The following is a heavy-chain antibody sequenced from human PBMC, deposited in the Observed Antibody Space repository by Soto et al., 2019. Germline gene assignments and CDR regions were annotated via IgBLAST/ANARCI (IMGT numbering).Heavy chain of an antibody. J-gene: IGHJ6*02. CDR2: ISGSGGST. Sequence: EVQLLESGGGLVQPGGSLRLSCAASGFTFSSYAMSWVRQAPGKGLEWVSAISGSGGSTYYADSVKGRFTISRDNSKNTLYLQVNSLRAEDTAVYYCAKGPLDYYGMDVWGQGTTVTVSS. CDR1: GFTFSSYA. CDR3: AKGPLDYYGMDV. V-gene: IGHV3-23*01.